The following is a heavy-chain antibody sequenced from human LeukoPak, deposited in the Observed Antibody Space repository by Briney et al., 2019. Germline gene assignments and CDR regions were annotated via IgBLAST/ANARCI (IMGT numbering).Heavy chain of an antibody. J-gene: IGHJ3*02. CDR3: AKGLHSSGGAFDI. CDR2: IGWNSGSI. Sequence: GRSLRLSCAASGFTFDDYAMHWVRQAPRKGLEWVSGIGWNSGSIGYADSVKGRFTISRDNAKNSLYLQMNSLRAEDTALYYCAKGLHSSGGAFDIWGQGTMVTVSS. V-gene: IGHV3-9*01. D-gene: IGHD6-19*01. CDR1: GFTFDDYA.